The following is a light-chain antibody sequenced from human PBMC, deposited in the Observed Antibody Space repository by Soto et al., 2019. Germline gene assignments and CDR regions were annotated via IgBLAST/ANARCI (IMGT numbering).Light chain of an antibody. J-gene: IGKJ1*01. CDR2: GAS. CDR1: QSVTTR. V-gene: IGKV3-20*01. CDR3: QHYGSSPRS. Sequence: IVLTQSPGTLSLSPGERVTLSCRASQSVTTRLAWYQHKPGQAPRLLLYGASSRATGIPDRFSGSGSGTVFTLTISRLEPEDFAVYYCQHYGSSPRSFGRGTKVDIK.